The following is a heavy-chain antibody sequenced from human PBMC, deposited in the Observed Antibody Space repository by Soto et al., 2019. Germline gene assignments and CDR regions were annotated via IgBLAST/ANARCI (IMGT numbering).Heavy chain of an antibody. V-gene: IGHV3-53*01. CDR3: ARTEYYDFWSGYYTGYYYYGMDG. Sequence: PGGSLRLSCAASGFTVSSNYMSWVRQAPGKGLEWVSFIYSGGSTYYADSVKGRFTISRDNSKNTLYLQMNSLRAEDTAVYYCARTEYYDFWSGYYTGYYYYGMDGWGQGTTVTVSS. D-gene: IGHD3-3*01. CDR1: GFTVSSNY. CDR2: IYSGGST. J-gene: IGHJ6*02.